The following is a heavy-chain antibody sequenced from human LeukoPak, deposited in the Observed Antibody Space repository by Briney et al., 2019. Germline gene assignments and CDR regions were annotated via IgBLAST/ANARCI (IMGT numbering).Heavy chain of an antibody. CDR3: ATGQLVAQGYYYYYYMDV. V-gene: IGHV1-69*05. D-gene: IGHD6-13*01. CDR1: GGTFSNYA. Sequence: SVKVSCXASGGTFSNYAISWVRQAPGQGLEWMARIIPIFGTANYAQKFQGRVTITTDESTSTAYMELSSLRSEDTAVYYCATGQLVAQGYYYYYYMDVWGKGTTVTVSS. J-gene: IGHJ6*03. CDR2: IIPIFGTA.